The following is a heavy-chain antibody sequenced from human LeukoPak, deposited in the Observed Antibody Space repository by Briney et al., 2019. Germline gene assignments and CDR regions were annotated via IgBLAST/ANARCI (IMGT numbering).Heavy chain of an antibody. CDR2: ISYTGGEI. J-gene: IGHJ3*01. CDR3: ARRPGGTAAFDV. Sequence: PSETLSLTCTVSGGSLNSYYWSWIGQPPGKRLEWIGYISYTGGEINYNPSLKSRLTLSVDTSKHQFSLMLTSVTAADTAIYYCARRPGGTAAFDVWAQGTMVTVSS. CDR1: GGSLNSYY. V-gene: IGHV4-59*08. D-gene: IGHD1-14*01.